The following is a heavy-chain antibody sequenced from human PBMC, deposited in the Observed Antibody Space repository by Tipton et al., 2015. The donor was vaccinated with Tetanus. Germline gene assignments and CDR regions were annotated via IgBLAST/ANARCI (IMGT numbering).Heavy chain of an antibody. CDR2: IYYSGST. V-gene: IGHV4-59*01. J-gene: IGHJ4*02. CDR3: ARGRTYGSGWGYYFDY. Sequence: LSLTCTVSGGSISSYYWSWIRQPPGKGLEWIGYIYYSGSTNYNPSLKSRVTISVDTPKNQFSLKLSSVTAADTAVYYCARGRTYGSGWGYYFDYWGQGTLVTVSS. D-gene: IGHD6-19*01. CDR1: GGSISSYY.